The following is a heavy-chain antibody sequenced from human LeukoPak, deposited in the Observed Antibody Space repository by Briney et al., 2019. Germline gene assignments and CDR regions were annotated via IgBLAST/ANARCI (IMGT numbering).Heavy chain of an antibody. J-gene: IGHJ5*02. CDR1: GFTFSSYS. V-gene: IGHV3-21*01. CDR3: PRDHCSSTSCYTGPSWFDP. D-gene: IGHD2-2*02. Sequence: GGSLRLSCAASGFTFSSYSMNWVRQAPGKGLEWVSSISSSSSYIYYADSVKGRFTISRDNDKNSLYLQMNSLRAEDTAVYYCPRDHCSSTSCYTGPSWFDPWGQGTLVTVSS. CDR2: ISSSSSYI.